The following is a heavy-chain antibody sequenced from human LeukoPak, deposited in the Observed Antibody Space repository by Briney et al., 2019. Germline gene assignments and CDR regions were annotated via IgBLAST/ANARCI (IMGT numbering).Heavy chain of an antibody. D-gene: IGHD4/OR15-4a*01. CDR3: AKEGTYTYGASDFDY. J-gene: IGHJ4*02. Sequence: SETLSLTCTVSGVSISSSSYCWGWIRQPPGKGLEWIGSIYSSGSTYYNPSLKSRVTISVDTSKNQFTLKLSSVTAADTAVYYCAKEGTYTYGASDFDYWGQGTLVTVSS. CDR2: IYSSGST. CDR1: GVSISSSSYC. V-gene: IGHV4-39*06.